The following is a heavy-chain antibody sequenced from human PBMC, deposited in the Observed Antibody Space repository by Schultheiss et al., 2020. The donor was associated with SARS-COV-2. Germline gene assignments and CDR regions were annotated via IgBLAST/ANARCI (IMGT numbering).Heavy chain of an antibody. D-gene: IGHD3-16*01. CDR1: GGSFSGYY. Sequence: SETLSLTCAVYGGSFSGYYWSWIRQPPGKGLEWIGEINHSGSTNYNPSLKSRVTISVDKSKNQFSLWLNSVTAADTAVYYCARFSIWAATYYYMDVWGTGTTVTVSS. CDR2: INHSGST. J-gene: IGHJ6*03. CDR3: ARFSIWAATYYYMDV. V-gene: IGHV4-34*01.